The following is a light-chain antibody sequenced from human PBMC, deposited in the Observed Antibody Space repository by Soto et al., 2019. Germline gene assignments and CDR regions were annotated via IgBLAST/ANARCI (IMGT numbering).Light chain of an antibody. CDR2: NDN. J-gene: IGLJ3*02. V-gene: IGLV3-21*02. CDR3: QVWDSSSDQWV. CDR1: NIGSKS. Sequence: SYELTQPPSVSVAPGQTARITCGGNNIGSKSVHWYQQKPGQAPVVVVYNDNDRPSGIPERFSGSNSGNTATLTISRVEAGDEADFYCQVWDSSSDQWVFGGGTKVTVL.